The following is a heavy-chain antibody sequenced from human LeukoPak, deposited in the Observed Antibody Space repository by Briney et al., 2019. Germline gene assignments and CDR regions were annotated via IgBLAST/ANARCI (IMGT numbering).Heavy chain of an antibody. CDR3: AKRYSSGWEFDY. J-gene: IGHJ4*02. Sequence: PGRSLRLSCAASGFTFSTYGIHWVRQAPGKGLEWVAAISSDGSNKHYADSVKGRFTIARDNSKNTLYLQMNSLGAEDTAVYYCAKRYSSGWEFDYWGQETLVTVSS. CDR2: ISSDGSNK. V-gene: IGHV3-30*18. CDR1: GFTFSTYG. D-gene: IGHD6-19*01.